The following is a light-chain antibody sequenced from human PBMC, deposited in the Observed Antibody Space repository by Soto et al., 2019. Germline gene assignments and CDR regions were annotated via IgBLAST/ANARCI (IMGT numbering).Light chain of an antibody. J-gene: IGKJ1*01. CDR2: DAS. Sequence: EILLTQSPCTLSSSPGDRATISCRASQSVSNYLAWYQQKPGQAPRLLIYDASNRATGIPDRFSGSGSGTDFTLTISSLEPEDFAAYYCQQRSNWPRTFGQGTKVDIK. V-gene: IGKV3-11*01. CDR3: QQRSNWPRT. CDR1: QSVSNY.